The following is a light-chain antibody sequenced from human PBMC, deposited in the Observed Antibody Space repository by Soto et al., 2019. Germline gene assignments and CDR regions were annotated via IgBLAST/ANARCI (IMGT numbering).Light chain of an antibody. J-gene: IGLJ1*01. CDR2: EVS. CDR3: SSYTSSSTLV. V-gene: IGLV2-14*01. Sequence: QSVLTQPASVSGSPGQSITISCTGTSSDVGGYNYVSWYQQHPGKATKLMIYEVSNRPSGVSNRFSGSKSGNTASLTISGLQAEDEADYYCSSYTSSSTLVFGTGTKRTVL. CDR1: SSDVGGYNY.